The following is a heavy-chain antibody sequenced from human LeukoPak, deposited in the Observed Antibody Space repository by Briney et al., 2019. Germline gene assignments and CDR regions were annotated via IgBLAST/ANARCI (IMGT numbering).Heavy chain of an antibody. J-gene: IGHJ4*02. CDR1: GYTFTSYD. D-gene: IGHD5-12*01. CDR3: ARGRSTGYPYYFEY. V-gene: IGHV1-8*03. Sequence: GASVKVSCKVSGYTFTSYDINWVRQATGQGLEWMGWMNPNSGSTGYAQKFQGRVTITRNTSMGTAYMELSGLRSEDTAVYYCARGRSTGYPYYFEYWGQGTLVTVSS. CDR2: MNPNSGST.